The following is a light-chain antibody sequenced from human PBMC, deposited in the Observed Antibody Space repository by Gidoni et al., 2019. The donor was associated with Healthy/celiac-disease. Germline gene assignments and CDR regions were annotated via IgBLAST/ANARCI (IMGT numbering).Light chain of an antibody. J-gene: IGKJ2*01. CDR2: AAS. V-gene: IGKV1-39*01. CDR1: QSISTY. Sequence: DIQMTQSPSSLSASVGDRVTITCRASQSISTYLNWYQHKPGKAHKLLIYAASSLQSGVPSRFSGSGSGTDFTLTISSLQPEDFATYYCQQSYSTPYTFGQXTNLEIK. CDR3: QQSYSTPYT.